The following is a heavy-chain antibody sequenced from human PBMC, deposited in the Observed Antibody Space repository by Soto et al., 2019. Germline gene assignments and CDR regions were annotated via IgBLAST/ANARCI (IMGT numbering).Heavy chain of an antibody. V-gene: IGHV4-30-4*01. CDR1: GASIAGGSYY. J-gene: IGHJ5*02. D-gene: IGHD5-12*01. CDR3: VRDQYSGYDFAL. Sequence: SETLSLTCSVSGASIAGGSYYWSWVRQPPGKGLEWIGYIPSRGRPFYNPSLTSRGTISADSSKNQLSLQLTSVTAADTAVYYCVRDQYSGYDFALWGQGNLVTVSS. CDR2: IPSRGRP.